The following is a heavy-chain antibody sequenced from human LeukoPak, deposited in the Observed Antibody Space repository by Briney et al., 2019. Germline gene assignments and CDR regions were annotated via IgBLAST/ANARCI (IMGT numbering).Heavy chain of an antibody. J-gene: IGHJ4*02. CDR2: IKQDGSEK. D-gene: IGHD1-14*01. V-gene: IGHV3-7*01. Sequence: GGSLRLSCAASGFTFSTYWMSWVRQAPGKGLELVANIKQDGSEKYYVDSVKGRFAISRDNNAKNSLYLQLNSLRADDTAVYYCARNQRRLDYWGQGALVTVSS. CDR1: GFTFSTYW. CDR3: ARNQRRLDY.